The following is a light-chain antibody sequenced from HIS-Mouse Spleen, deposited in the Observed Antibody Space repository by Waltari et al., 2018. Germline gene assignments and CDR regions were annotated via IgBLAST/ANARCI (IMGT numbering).Light chain of an antibody. CDR1: QSVSSSY. J-gene: IGKJ2*01. CDR2: GAS. Sequence: EIVLTQSPGTLSLSPGERATLHCRASQSVSSSYLAWYQQKPGQAPRLPVYGASSRATGIPDRFSGSGSGTDFTLTISRLEPEDFAVYYCQQYGSSPYTFGQGTKLEIK. CDR3: QQYGSSPYT. V-gene: IGKV3-20*01.